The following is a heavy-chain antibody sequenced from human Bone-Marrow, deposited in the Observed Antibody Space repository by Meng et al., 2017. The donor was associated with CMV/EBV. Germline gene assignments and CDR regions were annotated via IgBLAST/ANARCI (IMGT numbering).Heavy chain of an antibody. Sequence: SETLSLTCTVSGGSISSSSYYWGWIRQPPGKGLEWIGSIYYSGSTYYNPSHKSRVTISVDTSKNQFSLKLSSVTAADTAVYYCARGKVSGYYYPHFDYWGQGTLVTVSS. CDR3: ARGKVSGYYYPHFDY. D-gene: IGHD3-22*01. V-gene: IGHV4-39*07. CDR2: IYYSGST. CDR1: GGSISSSSYY. J-gene: IGHJ4*02.